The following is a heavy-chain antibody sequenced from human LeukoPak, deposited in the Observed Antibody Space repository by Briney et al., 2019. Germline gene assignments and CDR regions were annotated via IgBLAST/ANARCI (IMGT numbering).Heavy chain of an antibody. CDR1: GRTFTSYA. D-gene: IGHD2-2*01. V-gene: IGHV1-69*05. Sequence: GASVKLSYKASGRTFTSYATSWVRRAPGQGLEWMGGIIPIFCKAKYAKKFQGRVKITTDESTSTAYMKLSSLRSEDTAVHYCARSRSLVPDDSWGQGPLVTVSS. CDR2: IIPIFCKA. CDR3: ARSRSLVPDDS. J-gene: IGHJ4*02.